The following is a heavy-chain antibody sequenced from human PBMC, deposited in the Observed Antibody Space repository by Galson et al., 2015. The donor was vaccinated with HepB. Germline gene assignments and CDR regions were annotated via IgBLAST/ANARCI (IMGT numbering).Heavy chain of an antibody. CDR1: GFTFSSYS. CDR3: ARDREPYYDILTGWSFDY. V-gene: IGHV3-21*01. CDR2: ISSSSSYI. J-gene: IGHJ4*02. D-gene: IGHD3-9*01. Sequence: SLRLSCAASGFTFSSYSMNWVRQAPGKGLEWVSSISSSSSYIYHADSVKGRFTISRDNAKNSLYLQMNSLRAEDTAVYYCARDREPYYDILTGWSFDYWGQGTLVTVSS.